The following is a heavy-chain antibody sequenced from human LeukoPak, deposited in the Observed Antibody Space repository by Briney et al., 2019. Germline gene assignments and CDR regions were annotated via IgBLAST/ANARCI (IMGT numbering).Heavy chain of an antibody. J-gene: IGHJ3*02. CDR1: GFTFSSYW. CDR2: ISSSSSYI. V-gene: IGHV3-21*01. Sequence: GGSLRLSCAASGFTFSSYWMSWVRQAPGKGLEWVSSISSSSSYIYYADSVKGRFTISRDNAKNSLYLQMNSLRAEDTAVYYCARETTAATGAFDIWGQGTMVTVSS. CDR3: ARETTAATGAFDI. D-gene: IGHD6-13*01.